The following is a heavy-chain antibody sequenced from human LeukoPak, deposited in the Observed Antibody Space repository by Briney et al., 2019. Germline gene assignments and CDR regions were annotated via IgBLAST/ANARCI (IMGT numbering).Heavy chain of an antibody. J-gene: IGHJ4*02. V-gene: IGHV3-30-3*01. Sequence: GSLRLSCAASGFTFSSYAMHWVRQAPGKGLEWVAAISYDGDNKYYADSLKGRFTISRDNSKNTLYLQMNSLRTEDTAVYYCTRGRNVVATSGYFDYWGQGTLVTVSS. CDR2: ISYDGDNK. CDR1: GFTFSSYA. CDR3: TRGRNVVATSGYFDY. D-gene: IGHD2-15*01.